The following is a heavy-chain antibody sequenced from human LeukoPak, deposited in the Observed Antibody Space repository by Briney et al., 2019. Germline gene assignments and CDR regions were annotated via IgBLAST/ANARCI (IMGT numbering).Heavy chain of an antibody. D-gene: IGHD1-26*01. CDR1: GASTTNLY. J-gene: IGHJ2*01. Sequence: SETLSLTCSVSGASTTNLYWSWIRQAPGKRLEWMGYIYYRGATSYNPSLESRVSLSVDTSKNQFSLNLTSMTAADTAIYYCARHTTPADWYFDLWGPGARVTVSS. CDR2: IYYRGAT. CDR3: ARHTTPADWYFDL. V-gene: IGHV4-59*08.